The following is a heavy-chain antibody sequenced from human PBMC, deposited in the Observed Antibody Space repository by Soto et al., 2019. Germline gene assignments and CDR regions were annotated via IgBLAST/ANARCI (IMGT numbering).Heavy chain of an antibody. CDR3: ARLGVRGVDDAFDI. Sequence: SETLSLTCTVSGGSISSSSYYWGWIRQPPGKGLEWIGSIYYSGSTYYNPSLKSRVTISVDTSKNQFSLKLSSVTAADTAVYYCARLGVRGVDDAFDIWGQGTMVTVSS. D-gene: IGHD3-10*02. V-gene: IGHV4-39*01. CDR2: IYYSGST. J-gene: IGHJ3*02. CDR1: GGSISSSSYY.